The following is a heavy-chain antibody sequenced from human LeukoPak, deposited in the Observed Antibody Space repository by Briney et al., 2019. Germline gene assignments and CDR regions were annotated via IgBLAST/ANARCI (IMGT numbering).Heavy chain of an antibody. CDR1: GFTFSSYA. V-gene: IGHV3-23*01. J-gene: IGHJ2*01. Sequence: GRSLRLSCAASGFTFSSYAMSWVRQAPGKGLEWVSAISGSGGSTYYADSVKGRFTISRDNSKNTLYLQMNSLRAEDTAVYYCAKCGGVVPAAIHDWYFDLWGRGTLVTVSS. CDR3: AKCGGVVPAAIHDWYFDL. D-gene: IGHD2-2*02. CDR2: ISGSGGST.